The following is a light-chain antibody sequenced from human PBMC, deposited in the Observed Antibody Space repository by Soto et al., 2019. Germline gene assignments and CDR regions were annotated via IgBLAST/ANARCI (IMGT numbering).Light chain of an antibody. CDR1: QSISSY. Sequence: DIQMTQSPSSLSASVGDRVTITCRASQSISSYLNWYQQKPGKAPKLLIYAASSLQSGVPSRFSGSGSGTDFTLTISSLQPEDFATYYCQQSYSTLTYTFGQGTKVDI. V-gene: IGKV1-39*01. J-gene: IGKJ2*01. CDR3: QQSYSTLTYT. CDR2: AAS.